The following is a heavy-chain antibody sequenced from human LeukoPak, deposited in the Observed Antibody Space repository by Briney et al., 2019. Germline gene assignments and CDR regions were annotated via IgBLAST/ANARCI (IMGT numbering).Heavy chain of an antibody. Sequence: SVKASCKASGGTFSSYAISWVRQAPGQGLEWMGRIIPILGIANYAQKFQGRVTITADKSTSTAYMELSSLRSEDTAVYYCARRRMTTVVTHEYDAFDIWGQGTMVTVSS. CDR3: ARRRMTTVVTHEYDAFDI. V-gene: IGHV1-69*04. J-gene: IGHJ3*02. CDR1: GGTFSSYA. D-gene: IGHD4-23*01. CDR2: IIPILGIA.